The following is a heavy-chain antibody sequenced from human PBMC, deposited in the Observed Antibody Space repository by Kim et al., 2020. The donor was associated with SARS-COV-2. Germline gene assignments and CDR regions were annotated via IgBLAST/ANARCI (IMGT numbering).Heavy chain of an antibody. D-gene: IGHD3-9*01. J-gene: IGHJ4*02. CDR1: GYSFTSYW. CDR3: SGVNYGILTGYSPLDY. Sequence: GESLKISCKGSGYSFTSYWIGWVRQMPGKGLEWMGIIYPVDSDTRYRPSFQGQVTIAADKSISTAYLQWSNLKASDTAMYYCSGVNYGILTGYSPLDYWGQGTLVTVSS. CDR2: IYPVDSDT. V-gene: IGHV5-51*01.